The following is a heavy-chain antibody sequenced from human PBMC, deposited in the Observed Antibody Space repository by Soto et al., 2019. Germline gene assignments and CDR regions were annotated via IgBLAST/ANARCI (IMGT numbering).Heavy chain of an antibody. J-gene: IGHJ4*02. CDR3: ARSPGVVVPYYFDY. D-gene: IGHD2-21*01. V-gene: IGHV3-33*01. CDR1: GFTFSSYG. CDR2: IWYDGSNK. Sequence: GGSLRLSCAASGFTFSSYGMHWVRQAPGKGLEWVAVIWYDGSNKYYADSVKGRFTISRDNSKNTQYLQMSSLRAEDTAVYYCARSPGVVVPYYFDYWGQGTLVTVSS.